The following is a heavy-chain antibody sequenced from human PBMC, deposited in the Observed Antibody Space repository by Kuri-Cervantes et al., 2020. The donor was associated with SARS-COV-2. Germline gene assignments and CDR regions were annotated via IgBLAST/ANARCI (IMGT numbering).Heavy chain of an antibody. D-gene: IGHD2/OR15-2a*01. CDR1: GGSFSGYY. CDR2: INHSGST. Sequence: SETLSLTCAVYGGSFSGYYWSWIRQPPGKGLEWIGEINHSGSTNYNPPLKGRVTISVDTSKNQFSLKLSSVTAADTAVYYCARAVKRFDYWGQGTLVTVS. V-gene: IGHV4-34*01. CDR3: ARAVKRFDY. J-gene: IGHJ4*02.